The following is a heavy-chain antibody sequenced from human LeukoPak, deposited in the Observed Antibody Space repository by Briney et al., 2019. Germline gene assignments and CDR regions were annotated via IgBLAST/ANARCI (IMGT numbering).Heavy chain of an antibody. CDR2: ISAYNGNT. J-gene: IGHJ5*02. D-gene: IGHD3-10*01. CDR1: GYTFTSYG. Sequence: GASVKVSCKASGYTFTSYGISWVRQAPGQGLEWMGWISAYNGNTNYAQKLQGRVTMTTDTSTSTAYMELSRLRSDDTAVYYCARDLGEGLWFGELIPNWFDPWGQGTLVTVSS. V-gene: IGHV1-18*01. CDR3: ARDLGEGLWFGELIPNWFDP.